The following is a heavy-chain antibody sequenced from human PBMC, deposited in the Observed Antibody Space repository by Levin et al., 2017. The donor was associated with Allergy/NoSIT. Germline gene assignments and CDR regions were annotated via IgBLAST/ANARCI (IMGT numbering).Heavy chain of an antibody. CDR1: GFTFGDYA. Sequence: GESLKISCTGSGFTFGDYAMSWVRQAPGKGLEWVGFIRNKAHGETTEYAASVKGRLTISRDDSKSIAYLQMNSLKTEDTAVYFCARGGPPNYDYNWGSYRDGYFDYWGQGTLVTVSS. CDR2: IRNKAHGETT. CDR3: ARGGPPNYDYNWGSYRDGYFDY. V-gene: IGHV3-49*04. D-gene: IGHD3-16*02. J-gene: IGHJ4*02.